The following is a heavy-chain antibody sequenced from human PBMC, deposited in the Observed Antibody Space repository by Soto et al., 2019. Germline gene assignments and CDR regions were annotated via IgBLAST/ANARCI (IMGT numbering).Heavy chain of an antibody. D-gene: IGHD2-15*01. CDR3: TTRGALGY. CDR1: DLSFSNAY. CDR2: IKSKTDGGTI. V-gene: IGHV3-15*07. J-gene: IGHJ4*02. Sequence: EVQLVESGGGWVKPGESLRLSCAASDLSFSNAYINWVRQAPGKGLEWVGRIKSKTDGGTIDYAAPVKSRFIISRDDSSNTVYLQMNRLKTEDTAVYYCTTRGALGYWGQGTLVTVSS.